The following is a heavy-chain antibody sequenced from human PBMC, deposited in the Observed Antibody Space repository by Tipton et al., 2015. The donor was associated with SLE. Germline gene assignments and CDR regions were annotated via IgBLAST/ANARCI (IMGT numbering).Heavy chain of an antibody. CDR1: GFTFSDYY. V-gene: IGHV3-11*06. J-gene: IGHJ4*02. D-gene: IGHD5-18*01. CDR2: ISSSSSYT. Sequence: SLRLSCAASGFTFSDYYMSWIRQAPGKGLEWVSYISSSSSYTNYADSVKGRFTISRDNAKNSLYLQMNSLRAEDTAVYYCARGQAMVPYYFDYWGQGTLVTVSS. CDR3: ARGQAMVPYYFDY.